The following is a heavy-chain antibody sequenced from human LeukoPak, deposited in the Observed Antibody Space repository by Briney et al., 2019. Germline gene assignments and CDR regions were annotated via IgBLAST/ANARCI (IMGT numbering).Heavy chain of an antibody. D-gene: IGHD3-10*01. Sequence: SETLSLTCAVYGGSFSGYYWSWIRQPPGKGLEWIGEINHSGSTNYNPSLKSRVTISVDTSKNQFSLKLSSVTAADTAVYYCARGTMVRGVIIPVWGQGTLVTVSS. J-gene: IGHJ4*02. CDR1: GGSFSGYY. CDR3: ARGTMVRGVIIPV. V-gene: IGHV4-34*01. CDR2: INHSGST.